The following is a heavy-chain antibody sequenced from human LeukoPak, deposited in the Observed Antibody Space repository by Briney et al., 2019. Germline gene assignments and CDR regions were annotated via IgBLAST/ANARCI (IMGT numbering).Heavy chain of an antibody. CDR1: GFSFTRHW. Sequence: GGSLRLSCAASGFSFTRHWMSWVRQAPGKGLEWVANIKEGGSEKYYVDSVKGRFTISRDNAKNSVYLQMNSLRAEDTAVYYCARDRPHYGNTHLFDPWGQGTLVTVSS. J-gene: IGHJ5*02. CDR3: ARDRPHYGNTHLFDP. V-gene: IGHV3-7*01. CDR2: IKEGGSEK. D-gene: IGHD3-10*01.